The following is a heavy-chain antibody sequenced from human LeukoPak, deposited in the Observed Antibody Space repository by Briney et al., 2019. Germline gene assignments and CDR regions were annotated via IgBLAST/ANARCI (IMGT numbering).Heavy chain of an antibody. J-gene: IGHJ5*02. Sequence: SETLSLTCTVSGGSISSGGYYWSWIRQPPGKGLEWIGYIYHSGSTYYNPSLKSRVTISVDRSKNQFSLKLSSVTAADTAVYYCARDRSTVTSLNWFDPWGQGTLVTVSS. CDR2: IYHSGST. CDR3: ARDRSTVTSLNWFDP. V-gene: IGHV4-30-2*01. D-gene: IGHD4-11*01. CDR1: GGSISSGGYY.